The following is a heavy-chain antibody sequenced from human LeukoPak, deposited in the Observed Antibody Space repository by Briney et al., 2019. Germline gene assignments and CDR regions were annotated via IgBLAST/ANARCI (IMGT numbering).Heavy chain of an antibody. D-gene: IGHD4-17*01. J-gene: IGHJ4*02. CDR2: MYPGDSDT. CDR1: GYSFTTYC. Sequence: GESLKISCKGSGYSFTTYCIGWVRQVPGKGLEWMGIMYPGDSDTRDSPSFQGQVTISADKSISTAYLQWSSLKASDTAMYYCARGDYGDFRVFYTLFDYWGQGTLVTVSS. V-gene: IGHV5-51*01. CDR3: ARGDYGDFRVFYTLFDY.